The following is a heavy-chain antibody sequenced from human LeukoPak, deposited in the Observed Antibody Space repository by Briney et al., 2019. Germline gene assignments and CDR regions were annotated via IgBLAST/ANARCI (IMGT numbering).Heavy chain of an antibody. D-gene: IGHD1-1*01. CDR2: INSDGSTT. CDR1: GFILSNYW. V-gene: IGHV3-74*01. Sequence: GGSLRLSCEASGFILSNYWLHWVRQAPGKGLVWVSRINSDGSTTNYADFVKGRFTISRDNSKNTLYLQMNSLRAEDTAVYYCAKDHWNDVAFDIWGQGTMVTVSS. J-gene: IGHJ3*02. CDR3: AKDHWNDVAFDI.